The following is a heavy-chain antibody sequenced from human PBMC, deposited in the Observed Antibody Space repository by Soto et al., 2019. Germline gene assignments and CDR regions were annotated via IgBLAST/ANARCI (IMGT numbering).Heavy chain of an antibody. D-gene: IGHD6-19*01. CDR2: ISWNSGSI. Sequence: EVQLVESGGGLVQPGRSLRLSCAASGFTFDDYAMHWVRQAPGKGLEWVSGISWNSGSIGYADSEKGRFTISRDNAKNSLYLQMNSLRAEDTALYYCAKDIGFDSSRNFDYWGQGTLVTVSS. V-gene: IGHV3-9*01. J-gene: IGHJ4*02. CDR3: AKDIGFDSSRNFDY. CDR1: GFTFDDYA.